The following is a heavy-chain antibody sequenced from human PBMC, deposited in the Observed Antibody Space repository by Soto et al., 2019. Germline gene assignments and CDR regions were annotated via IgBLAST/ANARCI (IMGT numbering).Heavy chain of an antibody. J-gene: IGHJ4*02. CDR3: ARARDDSGGYVLDY. Sequence: QLQLQESGSGLVKPSQTLSLTCAVSGGSISSGGYSWSWIRQPPGKGLEWISCIYHTGGSYYNPSTKIRVTIALDRSKNQFSLRRSSVTAADAAVYYCARARDDSGGYVLDYWGQGTLVTVSS. V-gene: IGHV4-30-2*01. D-gene: IGHD3-22*01. CDR1: GGSISSGGYS. CDR2: IYHTGGS.